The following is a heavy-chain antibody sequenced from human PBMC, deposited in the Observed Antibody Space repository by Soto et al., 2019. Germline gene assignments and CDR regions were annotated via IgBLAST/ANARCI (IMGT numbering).Heavy chain of an antibody. V-gene: IGHV5-51*01. D-gene: IGHD6-13*01. CDR1: GYNFANYW. Sequence: GESLKISCKGSGYNFANYWIGWVRQMPGKGPELMGMIFPGDSDTKNSPSLQGQITMSVDKSDSSAYLQWRSLKASDTAMYYCAAGYTTGPDAFDIWGQGTMVTVSS. J-gene: IGHJ3*02. CDR2: IFPGDSDT. CDR3: AAGYTTGPDAFDI.